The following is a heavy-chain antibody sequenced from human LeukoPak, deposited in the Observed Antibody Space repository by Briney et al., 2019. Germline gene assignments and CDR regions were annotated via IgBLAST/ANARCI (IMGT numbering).Heavy chain of an antibody. CDR2: MNPNSANT. Sequence: ASVKVSCKASGYTFINYDINWVRQAYGQGLEWMGWMNPNSANTGYSQKFQGRVTMTTNTSINTAYMELSSLRSEDTALYYCARGGTRYCASTSCSDYYYYGVDVWGQGTTVTVSS. CDR1: GYTFINYD. V-gene: IGHV1-8*01. J-gene: IGHJ6*02. D-gene: IGHD2-2*01. CDR3: ARGGTRYCASTSCSDYYYYGVDV.